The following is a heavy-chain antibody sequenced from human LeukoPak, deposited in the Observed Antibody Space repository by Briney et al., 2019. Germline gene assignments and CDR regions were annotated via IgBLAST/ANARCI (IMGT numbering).Heavy chain of an antibody. Sequence: GGSLRLSCAASGFTFSSYSMNCVRQAPGKGLEWVSSISSSSSYIYYADSVKGRFTISRDNAKNSLYLQMNSLRAEDTAVYYCARAAPYCGGDCYFDYWGQGTLVTVSS. V-gene: IGHV3-21*01. CDR2: ISSSSSYI. CDR3: ARAAPYCGGDCYFDY. J-gene: IGHJ4*02. D-gene: IGHD2-21*02. CDR1: GFTFSSYS.